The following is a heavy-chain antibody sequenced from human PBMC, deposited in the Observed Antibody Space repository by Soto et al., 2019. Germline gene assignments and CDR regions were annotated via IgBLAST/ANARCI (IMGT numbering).Heavy chain of an antibody. V-gene: IGHV4-31*03. CDR3: ARAAVRTYYYDSSGYSPYFDY. CDR2: IYYSGST. Sequence: LSLTCTVSGGSISSGGYYWSWIRKHPGKGLEWIGYIYYSGSTYYNPSLKSRVTISVDTSKNQFSLKPSSVTAADTAVYYCARAAVRTYYYDSSGYSPYFDYWGQGTLVTVSS. D-gene: IGHD3-22*01. J-gene: IGHJ4*02. CDR1: GGSISSGGYY.